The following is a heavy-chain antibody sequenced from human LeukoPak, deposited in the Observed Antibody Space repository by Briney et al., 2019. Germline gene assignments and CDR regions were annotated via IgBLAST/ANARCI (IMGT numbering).Heavy chain of an antibody. D-gene: IGHD3-22*01. J-gene: IGHJ1*01. CDR3: ARQSKGIIVITDFQH. Sequence: SETLSLTCTVSGGSISSSSYYWGWIRQPPGKGLEWIGSIYYSGNTYYSPSLKSRVTISVDTSKNQFTLKLSSVTAADTAVYYCARQSKGIIVITDFQHWGQGTLVTVSS. CDR1: GGSISSSSYY. V-gene: IGHV4-39*01. CDR2: IYYSGNT.